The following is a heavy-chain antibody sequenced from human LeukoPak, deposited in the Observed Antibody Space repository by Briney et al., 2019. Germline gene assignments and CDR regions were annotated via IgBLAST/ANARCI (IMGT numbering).Heavy chain of an antibody. D-gene: IGHD3-10*01. J-gene: IGHJ5*02. CDR3: ARVVWFGELPPTYNWFDP. CDR1: GYTFTSYA. V-gene: IGHV7-4-1*02. CDR2: INTNTGNP. Sequence: ASVKVSCKASGYTFTSYAMNWVRQAPGQGLEWMGRINTNTGNPTYAQGFTGRFVFSLDTSVSTAYLQISSLKAEDTAVYYCARVVWFGELPPTYNWFDPWGQGTLVTVSS.